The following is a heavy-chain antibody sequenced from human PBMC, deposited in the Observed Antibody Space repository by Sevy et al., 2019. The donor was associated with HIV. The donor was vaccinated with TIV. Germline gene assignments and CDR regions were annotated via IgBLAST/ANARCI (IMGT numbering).Heavy chain of an antibody. J-gene: IGHJ3*02. V-gene: IGHV3-15*07. Sequence: GGSLRLSCAVSGFTFSNAWMNWVRQAPGKGLEWVGRIKSKTDGGTTDYAAPVKGRFTISRDDSKNTLYMQMNSLKTEDTAGYYCTDGGYSGSPRAFDIWGQGTMVTVS. D-gene: IGHD1-26*01. CDR1: GFTFSNAW. CDR2: IKSKTDGGTT. CDR3: TDGGYSGSPRAFDI.